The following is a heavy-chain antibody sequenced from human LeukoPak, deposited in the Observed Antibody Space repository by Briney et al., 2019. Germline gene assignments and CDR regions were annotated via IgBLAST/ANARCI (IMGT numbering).Heavy chain of an antibody. D-gene: IGHD3-22*01. V-gene: IGHV4-59*01. CDR1: GGSISTYY. Sequence: SETLSLTCTVSGGSISTYYWSWIRQPPGKGLEWIGYIYYSGSTSYNSSIKSRVTISVDTSKNQFSLKLSSVTAADTAVYYCARGNEYYYDSSAYYGHPPPDYWGRGTLVTVSS. CDR2: IYYSGST. CDR3: ARGNEYYYDSSAYYGHPPPDY. J-gene: IGHJ4*02.